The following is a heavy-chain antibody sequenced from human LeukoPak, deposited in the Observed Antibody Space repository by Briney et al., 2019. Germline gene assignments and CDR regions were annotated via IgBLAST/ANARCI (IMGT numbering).Heavy chain of an antibody. CDR3: ARGPYSGSYYYFDY. CDR1: GYTFTGYY. D-gene: IGHD1-26*01. J-gene: IGHJ4*02. Sequence: ASVKVSCKASGYTFTGYYMHWVRQAPGQGVEWMGWINPNSGGTNYAQKFQGRVTMTRDTSISTAYMELSRLRSDDTAVYYCARGPYSGSYYYFDYWGQGTLVTVSS. CDR2: INPNSGGT. V-gene: IGHV1-2*02.